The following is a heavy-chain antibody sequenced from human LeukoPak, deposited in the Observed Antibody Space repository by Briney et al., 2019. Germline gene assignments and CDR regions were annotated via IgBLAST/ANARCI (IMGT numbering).Heavy chain of an antibody. V-gene: IGHV3-7*01. CDR3: ARDYYDILTGYYTSDY. J-gene: IGHJ4*02. CDR2: IKQDGSEK. D-gene: IGHD3-9*01. CDR1: GFTFSSYW. Sequence: GGSLRLSCAASGFTFSSYWMSWVRQAPGKGLEWVANIKQDGSEKYYVDSVKGRFTISRDNAKNLLYLQMNSLRAEDTAVYYCARDYYDILTGYYTSDYWGQGTLVTVSS.